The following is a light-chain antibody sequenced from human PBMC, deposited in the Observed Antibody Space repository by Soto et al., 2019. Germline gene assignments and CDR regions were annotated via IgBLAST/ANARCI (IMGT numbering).Light chain of an antibody. CDR1: QAISNY. CDR2: AAS. Sequence: DIQMTQSPSSLSASMGDRVAITCRASQAISNYLDWYQQKPGKPPQLLIYAASTLQSGVPSRFSGSSSGKDIPLTISVLPAEDLTTYYRQSYNTARPTFGQGTRLEIK. CDR3: QSYNTARPT. V-gene: IGKV1-27*01. J-gene: IGKJ5*01.